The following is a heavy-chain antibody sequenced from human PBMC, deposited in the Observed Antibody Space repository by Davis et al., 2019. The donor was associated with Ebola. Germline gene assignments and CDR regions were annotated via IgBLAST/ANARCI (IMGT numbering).Heavy chain of an antibody. CDR3: ARVRAYYYYYGMDV. D-gene: IGHD4-17*01. CDR2: INHSGST. V-gene: IGHV4-34*01. CDR1: GGSFSGYY. Sequence: SETLSLTCAVYGGSFSGYYWSWIRQTPGKGLEWIGEINHSGSTNYNPSLKSRVTISVDTSKNQFSLKLSSVTAADTAVYYCARVRAYYYYYGMDVWGQGTTVTVSS. J-gene: IGHJ6*02.